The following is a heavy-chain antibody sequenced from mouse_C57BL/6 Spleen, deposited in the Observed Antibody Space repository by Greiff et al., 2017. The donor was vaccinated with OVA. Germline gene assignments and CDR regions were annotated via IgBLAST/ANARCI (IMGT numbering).Heavy chain of an antibody. V-gene: IGHV3-6*01. CDR1: GYSITSGYY. Sequence: DVQLQESGPGLVKPSQSLSLTCSVTGYSITSGYYWNWIRQFPGNKLEWMGYISYDGSNNYNPSLKNRISITRDTSKNQFFLKLNSVTTEDTATYYCAREGPGYYYAMDYWGQGTSVTVSS. CDR3: AREGPGYYYAMDY. J-gene: IGHJ4*01. CDR2: ISYDGSN. D-gene: IGHD1-2*01.